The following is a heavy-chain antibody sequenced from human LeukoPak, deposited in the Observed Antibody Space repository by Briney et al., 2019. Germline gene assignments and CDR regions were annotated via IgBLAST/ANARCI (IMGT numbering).Heavy chain of an antibody. Sequence: AGGSLRLSCAASGFTFSSYAMSWVRQAPGKGLEWVSAISGSGGTTYYADSVKGRFTISKDNSKNTLYLQIHSLRAEDTAVYYCAKDHPYGYWGQGTLVTVSS. J-gene: IGHJ4*02. CDR2: ISGSGGTT. D-gene: IGHD4-17*01. V-gene: IGHV3-23*01. CDR1: GFTFSSYA. CDR3: AKDHPYGY.